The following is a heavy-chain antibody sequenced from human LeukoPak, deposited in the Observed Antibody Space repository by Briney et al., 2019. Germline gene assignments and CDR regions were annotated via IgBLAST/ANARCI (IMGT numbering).Heavy chain of an antibody. V-gene: IGHV4-34*01. D-gene: IGHD3-16*01. J-gene: IGHJ5*02. CDR1: GGSFSGYY. CDR3: ARGRGRMNWFDP. Sequence: SETLSLTCAVYGGSFSGYYWSWIRQPPGKGLEWIGEINHSGSTNYNPSLKSRVTISVDTSKNQFSPKLSSVTAADTAVYYCARGRGRMNWFDPWGQGTLVTVSS. CDR2: INHSGST.